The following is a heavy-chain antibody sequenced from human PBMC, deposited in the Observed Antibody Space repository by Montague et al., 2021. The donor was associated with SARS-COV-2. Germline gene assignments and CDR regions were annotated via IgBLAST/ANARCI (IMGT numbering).Heavy chain of an antibody. D-gene: IGHD4-11*01. V-gene: IGHV6-1*01. J-gene: IGHJ4*02. CDR3: ASHTYRTFDF. Sequence: NEYAESVNGRITINPDTPNNQFSLHLTSVTPEDTAVYYCASHTYRTFDFWGQGTLVTVSS. CDR2: N.